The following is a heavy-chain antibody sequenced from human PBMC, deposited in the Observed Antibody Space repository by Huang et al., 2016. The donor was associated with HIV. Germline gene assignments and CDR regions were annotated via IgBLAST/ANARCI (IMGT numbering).Heavy chain of an antibody. Sequence: QVQLQQWGAGLLKPSETLSLTCAVYGGSFSGYYWSWVRQPPGKGLEWIGEINHRGSTNYNPSLKSRVTISVDTSKNQFSLKLNSVTAADTAVYYCAILVVTPRFAFDIWGQGTMVTVSS. CDR2: INHRGST. V-gene: IGHV4-34*01. CDR3: AILVVTPRFAFDI. D-gene: IGHD2-21*02. CDR1: GGSFSGYY. J-gene: IGHJ3*02.